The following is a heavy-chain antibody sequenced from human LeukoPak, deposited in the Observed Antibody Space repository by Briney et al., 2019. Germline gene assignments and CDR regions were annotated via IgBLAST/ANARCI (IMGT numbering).Heavy chain of an antibody. D-gene: IGHD2-21*01. CDR2: LHYEGKN. CDR1: GGSISSSSSY. V-gene: IGHV4-39*07. J-gene: IGHJ1*01. CDR3: ASPKIAMSEYFQH. Sequence: SETLSLICTVSGGSISSSSSYWGWIRQSPGKGLELIGSLHYEGKNYYNPSLKSRHTISIFTSNNQLSLKLRSVSAPDPTFYFCASPKIAMSEYFQHWGQGTLVTVSS.